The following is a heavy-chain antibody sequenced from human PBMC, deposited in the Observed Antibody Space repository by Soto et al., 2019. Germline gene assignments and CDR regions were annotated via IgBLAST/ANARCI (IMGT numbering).Heavy chain of an antibody. Sequence: PSETLSLTCTVSGGSISSGDYYWSWIRQPPGKGLEWIGYIYYSGSTYYNPSLKSRVTISVDTSKNQFSLKLSSVTAADTAVYYCARYYGSGSYLTYYYYGMDVWGQGTTVTVSS. J-gene: IGHJ6*02. CDR2: IYYSGST. D-gene: IGHD3-10*01. V-gene: IGHV4-30-4*02. CDR3: ARYYGSGSYLTYYYYGMDV. CDR1: GGSISSGDYY.